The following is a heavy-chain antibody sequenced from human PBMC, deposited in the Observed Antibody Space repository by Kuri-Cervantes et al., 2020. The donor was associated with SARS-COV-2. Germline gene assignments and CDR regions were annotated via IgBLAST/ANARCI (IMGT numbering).Heavy chain of an antibody. V-gene: IGHV1-18*04. J-gene: IGHJ4*02. CDR3: ARDMGDRLLWFGELLY. CDR2: ISAYNGNT. Sequence: ASVKVSCKASGYTFTCYGISWVRQAPGQGLEWMGWISAYNGNTNYAQKLQGRVTMTTDTSTSTAYMELRSLRSDDTAVYYCARDMGDRLLWFGELLYWGQGTLVTVSS. D-gene: IGHD3-10*01. CDR1: GYTFTCYG.